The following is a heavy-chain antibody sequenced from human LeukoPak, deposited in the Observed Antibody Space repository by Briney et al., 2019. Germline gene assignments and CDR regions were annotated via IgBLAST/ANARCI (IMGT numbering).Heavy chain of an antibody. CDR3: ARDRYDYVWGSYRYTFDY. CDR1: GFTFSSYS. V-gene: IGHV3-48*01. Sequence: LTGGSLRLSCAASGFTFSSYSMNWVRQAPGKGLEWVSYISSSSSTIYYADSVKGRFTISRDNAKNSLYLQMNSLRAEDTAVYYCARDRYDYVWGSYRYTFDYWGQGTLVTVSS. D-gene: IGHD3-16*02. J-gene: IGHJ4*02. CDR2: ISSSSSTI.